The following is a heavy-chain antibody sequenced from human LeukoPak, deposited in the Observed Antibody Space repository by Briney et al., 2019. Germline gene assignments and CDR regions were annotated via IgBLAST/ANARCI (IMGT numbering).Heavy chain of an antibody. J-gene: IGHJ4*02. Sequence: MGVINPSGGSTTYAQKFQGRVTMTRDTSTSTVYMELSSLRSEDTAVYYCARTNLYYFEYWGQGTLVTVSS. CDR2: INPSGGST. V-gene: IGHV1-46*01. CDR3: ARTNLYYFEY.